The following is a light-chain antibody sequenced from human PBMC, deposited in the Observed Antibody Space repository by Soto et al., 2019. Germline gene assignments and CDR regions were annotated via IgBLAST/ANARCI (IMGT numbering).Light chain of an antibody. Sequence: DIVMTQSPATLSGSPLERSTLSCSGSQRARISLGWYQKKPTPAPRALIYEVSTRATGVPARCSGSGSGKELTLTISSPQYEDFAVYYCQQYNNWPPTFGQGTRLEIK. CDR1: QRARIS. CDR3: QQYNNWPPT. V-gene: IGKV3-15*01. CDR2: EVS. J-gene: IGKJ5*01.